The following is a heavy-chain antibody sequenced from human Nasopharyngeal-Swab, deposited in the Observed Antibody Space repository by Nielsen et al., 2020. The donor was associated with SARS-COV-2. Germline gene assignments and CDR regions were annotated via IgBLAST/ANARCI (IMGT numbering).Heavy chain of an antibody. J-gene: IGHJ6*02. CDR3: ARDGLDYDFWSAYFMDV. V-gene: IGHV3-21*01. D-gene: IGHD3-3*01. CDR1: GFTSTNYN. Sequence: GGSLRLSCAASGFTSTNYNFNWVRQAPGKGLEWVSSISSSSSYIYYADSVKGRFTISRDNAKNSLYLQMNSLRAEDTAVYYCARDGLDYDFWSAYFMDVWGQGTTVTVSS. CDR2: ISSSSSYI.